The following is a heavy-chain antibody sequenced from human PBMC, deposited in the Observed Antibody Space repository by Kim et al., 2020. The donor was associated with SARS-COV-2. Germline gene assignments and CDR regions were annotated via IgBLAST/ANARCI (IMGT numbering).Heavy chain of an antibody. J-gene: IGHJ6*02. V-gene: IGHV3-30*01. D-gene: IGHD1-26*01. Sequence: SVKGRFTISGDNSKNTLYLQMNSLRAEDTAVYYCARDQSSGGYGYYGMDVWGQGTTVTVSS. CDR3: ARDQSSGGYGYYGMDV.